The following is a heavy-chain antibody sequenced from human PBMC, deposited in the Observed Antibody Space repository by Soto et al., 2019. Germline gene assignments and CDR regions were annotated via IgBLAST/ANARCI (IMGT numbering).Heavy chain of an antibody. J-gene: IGHJ4*02. CDR2: INPGGST. Sequence: SETLSLTCAVYGGDLSGYYWTWIRQPPGKGLEWIGEINPGGSTNYNPSLKSRVTISVDTSKNQFSLKLSSVTAADTAVYYCARGPRIAVAGTIDYWGQGTLVTVSS. V-gene: IGHV4-34*01. CDR3: ARGPRIAVAGTIDY. CDR1: GGDLSGYY. D-gene: IGHD6-19*01.